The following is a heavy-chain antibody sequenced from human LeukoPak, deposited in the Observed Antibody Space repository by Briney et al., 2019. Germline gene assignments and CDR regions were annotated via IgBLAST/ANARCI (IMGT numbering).Heavy chain of an antibody. Sequence: QPGGSLRLSCAASGFTVSSNYMSWVRQAPGKGLEWVSDIYSGGSTYYADSVKGRFTISRDNSKNTLYLQMNSLRAEDTAVYYCARAGPITGTTTGGWFDPWGQGTLVTVSS. CDR2: IYSGGST. D-gene: IGHD1-14*01. J-gene: IGHJ5*02. V-gene: IGHV3-53*01. CDR1: GFTVSSNY. CDR3: ARAGPITGTTTGGWFDP.